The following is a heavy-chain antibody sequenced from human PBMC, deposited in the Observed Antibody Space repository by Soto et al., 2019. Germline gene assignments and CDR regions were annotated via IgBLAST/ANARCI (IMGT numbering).Heavy chain of an antibody. CDR3: ARTRITMVRGPSNWFDP. D-gene: IGHD3-10*01. Sequence: SETLSLTCTVSVASISSYFWTWIRQPAGKGLDWIGRISTSGSTNYNPSLKSRVTISVDTSKNQFSLKLSSVTAADTAVYYCARTRITMVRGPSNWFDPWGQGTLVTVSS. J-gene: IGHJ5*02. CDR2: ISTSGST. CDR1: VASISSYF. V-gene: IGHV4-4*07.